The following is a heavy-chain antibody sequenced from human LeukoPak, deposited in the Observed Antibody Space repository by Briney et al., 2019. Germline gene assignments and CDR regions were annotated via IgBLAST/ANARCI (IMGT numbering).Heavy chain of an antibody. CDR3: ARRDFWNGYFNF. CDR2: IFYNGSI. Sequence: PSETLSLTCSVSGGSIRGYYWSWMRQPPGKGLEWVGYIFYNGSIKYNSSLKSRVTISVDTSKNQFSLKLTSVTAADTAVYYCARRDFWNGYFNFWGQGTRVTVSS. J-gene: IGHJ4*02. D-gene: IGHD3-3*01. V-gene: IGHV4-59*08. CDR1: GGSIRGYY.